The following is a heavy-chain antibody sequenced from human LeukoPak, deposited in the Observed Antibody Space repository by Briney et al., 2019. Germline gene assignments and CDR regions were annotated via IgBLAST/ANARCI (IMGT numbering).Heavy chain of an antibody. J-gene: IGHJ3*02. CDR2: IYYSGSA. V-gene: IGHV4-39*01. D-gene: IGHD6-19*01. CDR1: GGSISSSSYY. Sequence: PSETLSLTCTVSGGSISSSSYYWGWIRQPPGKGLEWIGSIYYSGSAYYNPSLKSRVIISVDTSKNQFSLKVNSVTAADTAVFYCARSVRAIAVTGTFAFNIWGQGTMVTVSS. CDR3: ARSVRAIAVTGTFAFNI.